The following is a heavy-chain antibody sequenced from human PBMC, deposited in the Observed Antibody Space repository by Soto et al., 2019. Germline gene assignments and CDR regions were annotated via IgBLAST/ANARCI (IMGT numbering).Heavy chain of an antibody. CDR1: PVVDIPKY. J-gene: IGHJ6*01. D-gene: IGHD2-15*01. Sequence: LSLSCSLAPVVDIPKYVGSVRQAPGKGLEWVSLTQSGGPTYYADSVKGRFTISRDTSENTVHLQMDSLRAEDTAVYYCARDDVLCDGGRCYGVPLDVWG. CDR2: TQSGGPT. CDR3: ARDDVLCDGGRCYGVPLDV. V-gene: IGHV3-66*01.